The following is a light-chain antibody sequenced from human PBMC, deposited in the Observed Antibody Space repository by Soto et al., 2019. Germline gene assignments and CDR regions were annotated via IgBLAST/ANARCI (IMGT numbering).Light chain of an antibody. CDR1: QTISSW. Sequence: DIQMTQSPSTLSGSVGDRFTITCRASQTISSWLAWYQQKPGKAPKLLIYKASTLKSGVPSRFSGSGSGTEFTLTISSLQPDDFATYYCQQYSRYSAFGQGTKVDIK. CDR2: KAS. V-gene: IGKV1-5*03. CDR3: QQYSRYSA. J-gene: IGKJ2*01.